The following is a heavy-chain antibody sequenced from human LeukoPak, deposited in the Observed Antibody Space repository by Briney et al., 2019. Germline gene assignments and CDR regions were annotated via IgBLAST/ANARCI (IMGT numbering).Heavy chain of an antibody. CDR2: FSYPGST. D-gene: IGHD3-9*01. J-gene: IGHJ5*02. CDR1: GGSISSSGYY. CDR3: ARGELDILTGNNWFDP. V-gene: IGHV4-39*01. Sequence: YPSETLSLACTVSGGSISSSGYYWGWIRQPPGKGLEWIGSFSYPGSTYYNSSLKSRLTVSVDTSRTQLSLKLTSVTAADTAVYYCARGELDILTGNNWFDPWGQGTLVTVSS.